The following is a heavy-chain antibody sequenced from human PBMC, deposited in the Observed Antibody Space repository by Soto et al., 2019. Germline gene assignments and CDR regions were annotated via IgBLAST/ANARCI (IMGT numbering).Heavy chain of an antibody. CDR3: LSGQWICALRSPFDP. CDR2: SSYDGDTQ. D-gene: IGHD2-2*03. J-gene: IGHJ5*02. V-gene: IGHV3-30-3*01. Sequence: QVQLEESGGGVVQPGRSLRLSCAASELDFSNFAMHWVRQAPGKGLEWMAVSSYDGDTQYYADSEKGRFTIFRDNSRNTLYLQMNSLTTAHTAGDYRLSGQWICALRSPFDPRGQGTLVSVSS. CDR1: ELDFSNFA.